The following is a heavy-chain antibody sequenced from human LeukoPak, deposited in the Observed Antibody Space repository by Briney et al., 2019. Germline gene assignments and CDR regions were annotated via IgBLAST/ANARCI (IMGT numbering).Heavy chain of an antibody. V-gene: IGHV3-30-3*01. Sequence: GGSLRLSCAASGFTFSSYAMHWVRQAPGKGLEWVAVISYDGSNKYYADSVKGRFTISRDNAKNSLYLQMNSLRAEDTALYYCAKDREPSLYGDYAPFDYWGQGTLVTVSS. CDR3: AKDREPSLYGDYAPFDY. D-gene: IGHD4-17*01. J-gene: IGHJ4*02. CDR1: GFTFSSYA. CDR2: ISYDGSNK.